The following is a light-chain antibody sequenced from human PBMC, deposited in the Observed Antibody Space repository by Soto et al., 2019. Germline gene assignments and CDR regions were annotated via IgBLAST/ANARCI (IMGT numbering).Light chain of an antibody. Sequence: QSALTKPRSVSGSPGQSVTISCTGTSSDVGGYNYVSWYQQHPGKAPKLMIYDVSKRPSGVPDRFSGSKSGNTASLTISGLQAEDEADYYCRSYAGSYTFDVFGTGTKLTVL. CDR2: DVS. V-gene: IGLV2-11*01. CDR3: RSYAGSYTFDV. CDR1: SSDVGGYNY. J-gene: IGLJ1*01.